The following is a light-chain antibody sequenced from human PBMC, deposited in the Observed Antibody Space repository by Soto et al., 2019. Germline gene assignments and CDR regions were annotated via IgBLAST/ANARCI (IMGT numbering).Light chain of an antibody. CDR1: QSVWSGSNND. Sequence: DIVMTQSPDSLAVSLGERATITCKSSQSVWSGSNNDLAWYQKKPGQSPKLLIYWASTRKSGVPDRFSGSGSGTDFTLTISSLQAEDVAAYYCQQFYTIPYTFGQGTKVEIK. CDR2: WAS. J-gene: IGKJ2*01. CDR3: QQFYTIPYT. V-gene: IGKV4-1*01.